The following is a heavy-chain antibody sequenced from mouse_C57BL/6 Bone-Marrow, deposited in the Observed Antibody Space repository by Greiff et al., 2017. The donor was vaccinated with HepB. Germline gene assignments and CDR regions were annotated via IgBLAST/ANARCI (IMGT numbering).Heavy chain of an antibody. D-gene: IGHD1-1*01. CDR3: AFFITTVVATPYWYFDV. V-gene: IGHV1-69*01. Sequence: QVQLKQPGAELVMPGASVKLSCKASGYTFTSYWMHWVKQRPGQGLEWIGEIDPSDSYTNYNQKFKGKSTLTVDKSSSTAYMQLSSLTSEDSAVYYCAFFITTVVATPYWYFDVWGTGTTVTVSS. J-gene: IGHJ1*03. CDR2: IDPSDSYT. CDR1: GYTFTSYW.